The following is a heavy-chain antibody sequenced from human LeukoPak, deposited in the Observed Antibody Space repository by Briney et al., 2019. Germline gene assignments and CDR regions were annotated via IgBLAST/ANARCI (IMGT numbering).Heavy chain of an antibody. V-gene: IGHV3-48*03. CDR2: ISSSGSTT. CDR3: AKVADSSGWYRKGDAFDI. D-gene: IGHD6-19*01. CDR1: GFTFSSYE. Sequence: GGSLRLSCAASGFTFSSYEMNWVRQAPGKGLEWVSYISSSGSTTYYADSVKGRFTISRDNSKNTLYLQMNSLRAEDTAVYYCAKVADSSGWYRKGDAFDIWGQGTMVTVSS. J-gene: IGHJ3*02.